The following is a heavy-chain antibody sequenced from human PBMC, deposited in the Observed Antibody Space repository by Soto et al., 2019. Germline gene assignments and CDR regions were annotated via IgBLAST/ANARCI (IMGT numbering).Heavy chain of an antibody. J-gene: IGHJ4*02. D-gene: IGHD1-26*01. Sequence: GGSLRLSCAASGFTFSSYAMHWVRQAPGKGLEWVAVISYDGSNKYYADSVKGRFTISRDNSKNTLYLQMNSLRAEDTAVYYCARDLGRERDYWGQGTLVTVSS. CDR3: ARDLGRERDY. CDR1: GFTFSSYA. V-gene: IGHV3-30-3*01. CDR2: ISYDGSNK.